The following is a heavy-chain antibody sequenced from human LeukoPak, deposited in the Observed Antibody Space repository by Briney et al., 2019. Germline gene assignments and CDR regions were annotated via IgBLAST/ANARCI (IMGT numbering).Heavy chain of an antibody. J-gene: IGHJ6*03. Sequence: PSETLSLTCTVSGGSINSGTYYWSWIRQPAGKGLEWIGRIYTSGSTNYNPSLKSRVTISVDTSKNQFSLKLSSVTAADTAMYYCARGEGSSSPLYYYYYYMDVWGKGTTVTVSS. D-gene: IGHD6-6*01. CDR3: ARGEGSSSPLYYYYYYMDV. CDR2: IYTSGST. CDR1: GGSINSGTYY. V-gene: IGHV4-61*02.